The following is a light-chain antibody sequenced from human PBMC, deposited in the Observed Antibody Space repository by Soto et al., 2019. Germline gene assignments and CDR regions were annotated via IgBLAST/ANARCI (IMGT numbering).Light chain of an antibody. CDR3: AAWDNSLNGVV. CDR1: SSNIGSNT. CDR2: TNN. V-gene: IGLV1-44*01. Sequence: QSVLTQPPSASGTPGQRVTISCSGSSSNIGSNTVNWYRQLPGTAPKLLIYTNNQRPSGVPDRFSGSKSGTSASLAISGLQSDDEADYYCAAWDNSLNGVVFGGGIKLTVL. J-gene: IGLJ2*01.